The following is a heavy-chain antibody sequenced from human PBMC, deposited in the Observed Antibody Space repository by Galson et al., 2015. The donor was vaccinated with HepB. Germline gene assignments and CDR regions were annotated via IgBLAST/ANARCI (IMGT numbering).Heavy chain of an antibody. D-gene: IGHD3-10*01. CDR2: IYYSGST. Sequence: LSLTCTVSGGSISSSSYYWGWIRQPPGKGLEWIGSIYYSGSTYYNPSLKSRVTISVDTSKNQFSLKLSSVTAADTAVYYCARELWFGPDEDYYYGMDVWGQGTTVTVSS. J-gene: IGHJ6*02. CDR3: ARELWFGPDEDYYYGMDV. CDR1: GGSISSSSYY. V-gene: IGHV4-39*01.